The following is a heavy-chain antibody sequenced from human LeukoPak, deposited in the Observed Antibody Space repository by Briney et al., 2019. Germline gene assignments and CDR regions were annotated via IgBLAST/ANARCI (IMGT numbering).Heavy chain of an antibody. CDR3: AREVGFIAAAGSLRYFDY. D-gene: IGHD6-13*01. CDR1: GGSISSGGYY. V-gene: IGHV4-30-2*01. Sequence: PSETLSLTCTVSGGSISSGGYYWSWIRQPPGKGLEWIGYIYHSGSTYYNPSLKSRVTISVDRSKNQFSLKLSSVTAADTAVYYCAREVGFIAAAGSLRYFDYWGQGTLVTVSS. CDR2: IYHSGST. J-gene: IGHJ4*02.